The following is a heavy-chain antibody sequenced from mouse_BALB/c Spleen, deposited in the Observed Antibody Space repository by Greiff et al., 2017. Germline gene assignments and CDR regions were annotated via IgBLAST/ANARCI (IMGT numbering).Heavy chain of an antibody. Sequence: EVQGVESGGDLVKPGGSLKLSCAASGFTFSSYGMSWVRQTPDKRLEWVATISSGGSYTYYPDSVKGRFTISRDNAKNTLYLQMSSLKSEDTAMYYCARRDYGYYFDYWGQGTTLTVSS. CDR2: ISSGGSYT. D-gene: IGHD1-2*01. V-gene: IGHV5-6*01. J-gene: IGHJ2*01. CDR1: GFTFSSYG. CDR3: ARRDYGYYFDY.